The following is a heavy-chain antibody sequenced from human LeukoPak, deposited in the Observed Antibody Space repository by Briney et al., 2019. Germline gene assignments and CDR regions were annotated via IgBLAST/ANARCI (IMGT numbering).Heavy chain of an antibody. J-gene: IGHJ4*02. Sequence: GRSLRLSCAASGLTFSSYAMHWVRQAPGKGLEWVGVISYEGSNKYYADSVKGRFTISRDNSKNTLSLQMNSLRAEDAAVYYCARAEDYYDSSGSIDFDYWGQGTLVTVSS. CDR3: ARAEDYYDSSGSIDFDY. V-gene: IGHV3-30-3*01. D-gene: IGHD3-22*01. CDR1: GLTFSSYA. CDR2: ISYEGSNK.